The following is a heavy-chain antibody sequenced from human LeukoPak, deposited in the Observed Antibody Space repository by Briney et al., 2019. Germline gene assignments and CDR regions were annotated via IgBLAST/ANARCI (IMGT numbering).Heavy chain of an antibody. CDR1: GGSMSYYY. CDR3: ARHRDTAVVMEYYYDMDI. J-gene: IGHJ6*02. Sequence: SETLSLTCSVSGGSMSYYYWSWIRQPPGKRLEWIGYIYYSGSTNYNPSLKSRVTISVDTSKNQFSLKLSSVTAADTAVYYCARHRDTAVVMEYYYDMDIWGQGTTVTVSS. D-gene: IGHD5-18*01. V-gene: IGHV4-59*08. CDR2: IYYSGST.